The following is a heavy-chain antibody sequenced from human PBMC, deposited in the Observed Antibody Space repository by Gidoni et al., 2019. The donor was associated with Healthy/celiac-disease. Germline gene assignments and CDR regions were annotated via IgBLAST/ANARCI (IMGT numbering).Heavy chain of an antibody. J-gene: IGHJ5*02. D-gene: IGHD6-13*01. CDR2: ISGSGGST. CDR3: AKGGYSSSWYGVSWFDP. CDR1: GFTFSSYA. Sequence: EVQLLESGGGLVQPGGSLRLSCAASGFTFSSYAMSWVRQAPGKGLEWVSAISGSGGSTYYADSVKGRFTISRDNSKNTLYLQMNSLRAEDTAVYYCAKGGYSSSWYGVSWFDPWGQGTLVTVSS. V-gene: IGHV3-23*01.